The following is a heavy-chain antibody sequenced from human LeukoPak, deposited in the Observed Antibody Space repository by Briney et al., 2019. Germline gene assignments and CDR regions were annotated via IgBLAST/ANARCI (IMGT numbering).Heavy chain of an antibody. D-gene: IGHD4-17*01. J-gene: IGHJ4*02. CDR3: ARDTDYGDQKEIDY. V-gene: IGHV1-2*02. Sequence: ASVKVSCKASGYTFTGYYMHWVRQAPGQGLEWMGWINPNSGGTNYAQKFQGRVTMTRDTSISTAYMELSRLRSDDTAVYYCARDTDYGDQKEIDYWGQGTLVTVSS. CDR1: GYTFTGYY. CDR2: INPNSGGT.